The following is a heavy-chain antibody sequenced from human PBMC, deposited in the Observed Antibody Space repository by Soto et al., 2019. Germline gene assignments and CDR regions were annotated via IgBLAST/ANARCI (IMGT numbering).Heavy chain of an antibody. CDR2: ISSSSSTI. Sequence: EVQLVESGGGLVQPGGSLRLSCAASGFTFSSYSMNWVRQAPGKGLEWVSYISSSSSTIYYADSVKSRFTISRDKAKDSLDRQMSSLRAEDTAVYYCARDPGSGWPDAFDFWGQGTMVTVSS. CDR1: GFTFSSYS. J-gene: IGHJ3*01. D-gene: IGHD6-19*01. CDR3: ARDPGSGWPDAFDF. V-gene: IGHV3-48*01.